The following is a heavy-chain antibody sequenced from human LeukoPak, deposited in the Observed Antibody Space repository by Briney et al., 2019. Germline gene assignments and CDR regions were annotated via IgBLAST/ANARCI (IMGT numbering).Heavy chain of an antibody. D-gene: IGHD3-22*01. J-gene: IGHJ5*02. V-gene: IGHV4-59*01. CDR2: IYYTGST. CDR3: ARLDYDSSVYHPYNWSDP. Sequence: SETLSLTCTVSGDSITSYYWSWVRQPPGKGLEWIGYIYYTGSTNYNPSLKSRVTMSVDTSKNQFSLKLTSVTAADTALYYCARLDYDSSVYHPYNWSDPWGQGILVTVSS. CDR1: GDSITSYY.